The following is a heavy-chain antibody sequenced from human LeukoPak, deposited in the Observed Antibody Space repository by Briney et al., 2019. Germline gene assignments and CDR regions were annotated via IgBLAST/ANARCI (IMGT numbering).Heavy chain of an antibody. J-gene: IGHJ4*02. CDR1: GFTFSSYA. V-gene: IGHV3-48*04. D-gene: IGHD3-22*01. CDR2: ISSSGSTI. CDR3: ARRDYYDSSGLDY. Sequence: PGGSLRLSCAASGFTFSSYAMSWVRQAPGKGLEWVSYISSSGSTIYYADSVKGRFTISRDNAKNSLYLQMNSLRAEDTAVYYCARRDYYDSSGLDYWGQGTLVTVSS.